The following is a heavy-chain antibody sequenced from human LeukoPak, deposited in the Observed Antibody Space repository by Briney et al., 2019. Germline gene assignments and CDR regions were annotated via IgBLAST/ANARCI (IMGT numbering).Heavy chain of an antibody. CDR3: ARERGIAAAGTFSDY. Sequence: PGGSLRLSCAASGFTFDDYDMSWVRQAPGKGLEWVSGINWNGGSTGYADSVKGRFTISRDNAKNSLYLQMNSLRAEDTALYYCARERGIAAAGTFSDYWGQGTLVTVSS. V-gene: IGHV3-20*04. CDR1: GFTFDDYD. CDR2: INWNGGST. J-gene: IGHJ4*02. D-gene: IGHD6-13*01.